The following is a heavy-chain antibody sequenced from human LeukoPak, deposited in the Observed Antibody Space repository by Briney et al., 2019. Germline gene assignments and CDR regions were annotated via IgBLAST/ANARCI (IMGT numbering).Heavy chain of an antibody. J-gene: IGHJ4*02. CDR3: ARQTYYYDSSGYYLDY. Sequence: SGTLSLACAVSGGSISSSNWWSWVRQPPGKGLEWIGEIYHSGSTNYNPSLKSRVTISVDKSKNQFSLKLSSVTAADTAVYYCARQTYYYDSSGYYLDYWGQGTLVTVSS. CDR1: GGSISSSNW. CDR2: IYHSGST. D-gene: IGHD3-22*01. V-gene: IGHV4-4*02.